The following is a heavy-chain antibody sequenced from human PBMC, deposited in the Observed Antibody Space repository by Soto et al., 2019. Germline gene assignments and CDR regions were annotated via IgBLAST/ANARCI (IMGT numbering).Heavy chain of an antibody. CDR2: IGTAGDT. CDR3: ARAGGDYGDDAFDI. CDR1: GFTFSSYD. V-gene: IGHV3-13*01. D-gene: IGHD4-17*01. Sequence: GGSLRLSCAASGFTFSSYDMHWVRQATGKGLEWVSAIGTAGDTYYPGSVKGRFTISRENAKNSLYLQMNSLRAGDTAVYYCARAGGDYGDDAFDIWGQGTMVTVSS. J-gene: IGHJ3*02.